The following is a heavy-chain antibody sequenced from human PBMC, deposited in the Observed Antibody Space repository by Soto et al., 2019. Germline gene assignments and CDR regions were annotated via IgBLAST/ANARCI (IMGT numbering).Heavy chain of an antibody. CDR2: INPSGGST. J-gene: IGHJ4*02. CDR3: ARVSPYYDILTGYYPLDY. CDR1: GYTFTSYY. D-gene: IGHD3-9*01. V-gene: IGHV1-46*03. Sequence: ASVKVSCKASGYTFTSYYMHWVRQAPGQGLEWMGIINPSGGSTSYAQKFQGRVTMTRDTSTSTVYMELSSLRSEDTAVYYCARVSPYYDILTGYYPLDYWGQGTLVTVSS.